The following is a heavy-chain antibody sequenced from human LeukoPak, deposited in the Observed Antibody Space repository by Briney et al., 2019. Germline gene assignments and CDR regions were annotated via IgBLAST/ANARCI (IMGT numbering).Heavy chain of an antibody. V-gene: IGHV4-34*01. Sequence: SETLSLTCAVYGGSFSGYYWSWIRQPPGKGLEWIGEINHSGSTNYNPSLRSRVTISVDTSKNQFSLKLSSVTAADTAVYYCARRSFWSQGTLVTVSS. CDR3: ARRSF. CDR1: GGSFSGYY. CDR2: INHSGST. J-gene: IGHJ4*02.